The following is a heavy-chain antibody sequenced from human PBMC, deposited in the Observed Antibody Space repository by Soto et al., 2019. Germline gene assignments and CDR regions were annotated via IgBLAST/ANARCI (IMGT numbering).Heavy chain of an antibody. V-gene: IGHV3-9*01. J-gene: IGHJ2*01. CDR2: ISWNSGSI. D-gene: IGHD7-27*01. CDR3: AKASLGMNWYFDL. CDR1: GFTFDDYA. Sequence: DVQLVESGGGLVQPGRSLRLSCAASGFTFDDYAMHWVRQAPGKGLEWVSGISWNSGSIGYADSVKGRFTISRDNAKNSLYLQMNSLRAEDTALYYCAKASLGMNWYFDLWGRGTLVTVSS.